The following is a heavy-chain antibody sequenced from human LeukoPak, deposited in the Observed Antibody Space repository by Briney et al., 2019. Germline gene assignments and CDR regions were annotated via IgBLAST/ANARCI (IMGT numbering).Heavy chain of an antibody. V-gene: IGHV3-64*02. Sequence: GGSLRLSCAASGFTFSSFPMPWVRQVPGKGLEYVSAISSTGGTSYYADSVKDRFTISRDNSKNTLYLQMGSLRAEDMAVYYCARVMSGSGSKYFDYWGQGTLVTVSS. J-gene: IGHJ4*02. CDR2: ISSTGGTS. CDR1: GFTFSSFP. D-gene: IGHD3-10*01. CDR3: ARVMSGSGSKYFDY.